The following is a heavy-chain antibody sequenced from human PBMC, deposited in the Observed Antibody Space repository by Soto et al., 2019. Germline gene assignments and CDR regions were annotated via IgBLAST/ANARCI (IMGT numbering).Heavy chain of an antibody. CDR1: GGSISSYY. CDR2: VHHSWGS. V-gene: IGHV4-59*08. J-gene: IGHJ6*02. D-gene: IGHD3-10*01. Sequence: QVQLQESGPGLVKPSETMSLSCTVSGGSISSYYWSWFRQSPGKRMEWIGYVHHSWGSSYNPSLQSRVAISLDTSKSQFSLKVTSVTATDTAVYYCERQGFGPLHGIVDVWGQGTTVTVSS. CDR3: ERQGFGPLHGIVDV.